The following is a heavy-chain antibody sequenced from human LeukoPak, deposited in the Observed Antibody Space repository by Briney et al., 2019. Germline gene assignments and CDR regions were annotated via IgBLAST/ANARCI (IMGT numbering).Heavy chain of an antibody. V-gene: IGHV4-4*09. Sequence: SETLSLTCTVSGGSISSYYWSWIRQPPGKGLEWIGYIYTSGSTNYNPSLKSRVTISVDTSKNQFSLKLSSVTAADTAVYYCARLGTPKVYYYMDVWGKGTTVTVSS. CDR3: ARLGTPKVYYYMDV. D-gene: IGHD1-7*01. CDR1: GGSISSYY. J-gene: IGHJ6*03. CDR2: IYTSGST.